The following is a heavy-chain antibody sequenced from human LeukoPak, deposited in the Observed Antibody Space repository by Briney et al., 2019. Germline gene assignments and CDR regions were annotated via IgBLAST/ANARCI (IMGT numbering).Heavy chain of an antibody. CDR3: VRRRTGGSSKFPWDY. D-gene: IGHD1-26*01. Sequence: GASVKVSCKASGYTFSSYAISWVRQAPGKGLEWVSDISGIVGSTYYGDSVKGRFTSSRDNSMKTMYLQMNSLRAEDTAVYYCVRRRTGGSSKFPWDYWGQGTLVTVSS. CDR2: ISGIVGST. J-gene: IGHJ4*02. CDR1: GYTFSSYA. V-gene: IGHV3-23*01.